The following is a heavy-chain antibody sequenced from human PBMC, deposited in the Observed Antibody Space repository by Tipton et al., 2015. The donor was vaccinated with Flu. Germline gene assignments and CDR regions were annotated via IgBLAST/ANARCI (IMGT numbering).Heavy chain of an antibody. CDR2: IYYSGST. D-gene: IGHD4-23*01. CDR3: ARVGVVTPFDY. Sequence: TLSLTCTVSGGSISSSSYYWGWMRQPPGKGLGWIGSIYYSGSTYYNPSLKSRVTISVDTSKNQFSLKLSSVTAADTAVYYCARVGVVTPFDYWGQGTLVTVFS. CDR1: GGSISSSSYY. V-gene: IGHV4-39*07. J-gene: IGHJ4*02.